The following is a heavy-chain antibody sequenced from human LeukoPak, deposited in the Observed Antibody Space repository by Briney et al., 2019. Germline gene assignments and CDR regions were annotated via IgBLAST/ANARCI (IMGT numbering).Heavy chain of an antibody. CDR1: GYTLTSFA. J-gene: IGHJ5*02. CDR3: ARGIGNIVVVPAGWFDP. Sequence: ASVKVSCKASGYTLTSFAMHWVRQAPGQRLEWMGRLNAANGNSQYSQKFQGRVTITADESTSTAYMELSSLRSEDTAVYYCARGIGNIVVVPAGWFDPWGQGTLVTVSS. CDR2: LNAANGNS. D-gene: IGHD2-2*01. V-gene: IGHV1-3*01.